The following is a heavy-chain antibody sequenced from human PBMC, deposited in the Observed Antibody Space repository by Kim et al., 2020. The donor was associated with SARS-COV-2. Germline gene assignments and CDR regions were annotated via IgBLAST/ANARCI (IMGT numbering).Heavy chain of an antibody. CDR1: GFSFSSYN. V-gene: IGHV3-21*01. Sequence: GGSLRLSCAASGFSFSSYNMNWVRQAPGKGLEWVSSISGSSSHMYYADSVKGRFTISRDNAQNSMYLQMNSLRAEDTAVYYCVRLLGATDYWGQGTLVTVSS. CDR2: ISGSSSHM. J-gene: IGHJ4*02. CDR3: VRLLGATDY. D-gene: IGHD1-26*01.